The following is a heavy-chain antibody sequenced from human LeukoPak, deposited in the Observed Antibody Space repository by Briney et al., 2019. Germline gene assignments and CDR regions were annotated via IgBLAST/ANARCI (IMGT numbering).Heavy chain of an antibody. CDR1: GYTFTSYG. J-gene: IGHJ4*02. V-gene: IGHV1-18*01. D-gene: IGHD6-13*01. Sequence: ASVKVSCKASGYTFTSYGISWVRQAPGQGLEWMGRISAYNGNTNYAQKLQGRVTMTTDTSTSSAYMELRSLRSDDTAVYYCATGGHSSSWYPLFDYWGQGTLVTVSS. CDR2: ISAYNGNT. CDR3: ATGGHSSSWYPLFDY.